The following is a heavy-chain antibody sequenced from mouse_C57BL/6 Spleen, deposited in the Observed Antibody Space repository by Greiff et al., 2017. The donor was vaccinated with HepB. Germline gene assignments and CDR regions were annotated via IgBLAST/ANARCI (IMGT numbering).Heavy chain of an antibody. CDR3: ARHYGSIYAMDY. CDR1: GYAFTNYL. CDR2: INPGSGGT. J-gene: IGHJ4*01. Sequence: QVQLQQSGAELVRPGTSVKVSCKASGYAFTNYLIEWVKQRPGQGLEWIGVINPGSGGTNYNEKFKGKATLTADKSSSTAYMQLSSLTSEDSAVYFCARHYGSIYAMDYWGQGTSVTVSS. D-gene: IGHD1-1*01. V-gene: IGHV1-54*01.